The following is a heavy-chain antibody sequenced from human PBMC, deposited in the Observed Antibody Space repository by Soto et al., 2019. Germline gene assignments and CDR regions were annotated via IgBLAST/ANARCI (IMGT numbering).Heavy chain of an antibody. CDR3: ARAVAVPADFDY. V-gene: IGHV1-3*05. CDR2: INAGNGNT. D-gene: IGHD6-19*01. CDR1: GYTFTGYA. J-gene: IGHJ4*02. Sequence: QVQLVQSGAEEKKPGASVKVSCKASGYTFTGYAMHWVRQAPGQRLEWMGWINAGNGNTKYSQKFQDRVTITRDTSAITAYMELSSLRSEDKAVYYCARAVAVPADFDYWGQGTLVTVSS.